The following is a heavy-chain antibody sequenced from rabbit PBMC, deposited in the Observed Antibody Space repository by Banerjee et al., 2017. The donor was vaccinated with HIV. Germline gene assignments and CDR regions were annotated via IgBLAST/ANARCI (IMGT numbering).Heavy chain of an antibody. CDR2: IYAGSTSST. CDR3: ARGGVGTTYPYGGMDL. V-gene: IGHV1S40*01. D-gene: IGHD8-1*01. J-gene: IGHJ6*01. Sequence: QSLEESGGDLVKPGASLTLTCTASGFSFSSNYYMCWVRQAPGKGLEWIACIYAGSTSSTYFASWAKGRFTIFKTSSTTVTLQMTSLTAADTATYFCARGGVGTTYPYGGMDLWGPGTLVTVS. CDR1: GFSFSSNYY.